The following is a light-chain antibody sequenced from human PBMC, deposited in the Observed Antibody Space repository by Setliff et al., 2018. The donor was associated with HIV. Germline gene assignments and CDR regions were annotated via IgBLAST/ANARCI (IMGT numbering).Light chain of an antibody. CDR2: DVT. CDR3: SSYTTSSTLPYV. V-gene: IGLV2-11*01. J-gene: IGLJ1*01. CDR1: GNDIGGYDY. Sequence: QSALTQPRSVSGSPGQSVTISCTGTGNDIGGYDYVSWHQHHPGKAPKLMIYDVTKRPSGVPDRFSGSKSGITASLTISGLQAEDEADYYCSSYTTSSTLPYVFGTGTKVTVL.